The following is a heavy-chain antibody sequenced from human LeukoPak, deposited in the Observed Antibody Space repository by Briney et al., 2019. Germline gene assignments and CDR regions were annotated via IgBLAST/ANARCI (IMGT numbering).Heavy chain of an antibody. J-gene: IGHJ4*02. CDR3: ARGAAATRRYFDY. D-gene: IGHD6-13*01. V-gene: IGHV3-53*01. Sequence: GGSLRLSCAASGFTVSSNYMSWVRQAPGKGLEWVSVIYSGGSTYYADSVKGRFTISRDNSKNTLYLQMNSLRAEDTAVYYCARGAAATRRYFDYWGQGTLVTVSS. CDR2: IYSGGST. CDR1: GFTVSSNY.